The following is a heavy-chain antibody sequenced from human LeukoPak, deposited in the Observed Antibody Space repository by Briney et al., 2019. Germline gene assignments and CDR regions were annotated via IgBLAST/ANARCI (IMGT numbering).Heavy chain of an antibody. CDR3: ARDGLSIVRFDY. CDR1: GYTFSDYG. D-gene: IGHD6-6*01. V-gene: IGHV1-18*01. Sequence: ASVKVSCKASGYTFSDYGLSWVRQAPGQGLQWMGWINPYNGNTIYAQKFQGRVTMTTGTSTTTAYMELRSLRSDDTAVYYCARDGLSIVRFDYWGQGTLVTVSS. J-gene: IGHJ4*02. CDR2: INPYNGNT.